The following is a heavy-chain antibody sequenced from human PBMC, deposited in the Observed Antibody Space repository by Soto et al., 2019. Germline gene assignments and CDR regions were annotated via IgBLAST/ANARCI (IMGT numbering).Heavy chain of an antibody. CDR2: ISWNSGSI. Sequence: PGGSLRLSCAASGFTFDDYAMHWVRQAPGKGLEWVSGISWNSGSIGYADSVKGRFTISRDNAKNSLYLQMNSLRAEDTALYYCAKDMSANYYDSSGFFDYWGQGTLVTVSS. CDR1: GFTFDDYA. V-gene: IGHV3-9*01. J-gene: IGHJ4*02. CDR3: AKDMSANYYDSSGFFDY. D-gene: IGHD3-22*01.